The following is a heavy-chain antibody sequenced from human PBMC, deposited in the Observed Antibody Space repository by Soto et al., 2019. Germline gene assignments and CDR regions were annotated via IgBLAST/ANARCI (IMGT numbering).Heavy chain of an antibody. Sequence: EVQLVESGGGLVKPGGSLRLSCAASGFDFSNGWMSWVRQAPGKGLEWVGRIKSKVHGETTDYAGHVKGRFTISRDDSRNTLYLQMHSLQTDDPAVYYCSTDEWEWGQGTLVTVSS. CDR1: GFDFSNGW. CDR3: STDEWE. CDR2: IKSKVHGETT. V-gene: IGHV3-15*05. D-gene: IGHD1-26*01. J-gene: IGHJ4*02.